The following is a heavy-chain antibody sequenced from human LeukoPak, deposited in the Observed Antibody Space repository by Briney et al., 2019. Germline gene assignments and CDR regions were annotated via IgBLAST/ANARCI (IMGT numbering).Heavy chain of an antibody. Sequence: SETLSLTCTVSGGSISSGGYYWSWIRQHPGKGLEWIGYIYYSGSTYYNPSLKSRVTISVDTSKNQFSLKLSSVAAADTAVYYCARLSIVVVPAAILRYYYYGMDVWGQGTTVTVSS. J-gene: IGHJ6*02. CDR3: ARLSIVVVPAAILRYYYYGMDV. CDR2: IYYSGST. D-gene: IGHD2-2*02. CDR1: GGSISSGGYY. V-gene: IGHV4-31*03.